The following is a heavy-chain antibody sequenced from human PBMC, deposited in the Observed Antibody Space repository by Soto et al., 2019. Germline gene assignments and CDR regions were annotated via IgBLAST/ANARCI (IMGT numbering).Heavy chain of an antibody. V-gene: IGHV1-18*04. CDR3: VRDQKYFRVNGNWFDS. D-gene: IGHD2-2*01. CDR2: VSGNNGAS. CDR1: GYTSADFG. J-gene: IGHJ5*01. Sequence: QVQLMQSGTEVKKPGASVTVSCKASGYTSADFGISLVRQAPGQGLEWMGWVSGNNGASNPAPKVQGRITMTLATSTGVSYMALRSLRSDDTAIYYCVRDQKYFRVNGNWFDSWGQGTLVSVSS.